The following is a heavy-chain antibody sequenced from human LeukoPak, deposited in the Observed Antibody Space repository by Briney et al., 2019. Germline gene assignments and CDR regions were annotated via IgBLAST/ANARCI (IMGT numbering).Heavy chain of an antibody. CDR3: ARQNYDFWSGPQIADAFDI. V-gene: IGHV3-74*01. Sequence: GGSLRLSCAASGFTFSSYWMHWVRQAPGKGLVWVSRINSDGSSTNYADSVKGRFTISRDNAKNSLYLQMNSLRAEDTAVYYCARQNYDFWSGPQIADAFDIWGQGTMVTVSS. CDR1: GFTFSSYW. CDR2: INSDGSST. J-gene: IGHJ3*02. D-gene: IGHD3-3*01.